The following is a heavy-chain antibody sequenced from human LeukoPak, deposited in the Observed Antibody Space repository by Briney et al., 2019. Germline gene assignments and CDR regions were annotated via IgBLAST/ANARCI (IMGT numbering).Heavy chain of an antibody. Sequence: GGSLRLSCAASGFTFSSYAMSWVRQAPGKGLECVSPINGNGGSTDYADSVKGRFTISRDNSKNTLYLQMNSLRAEDTAVYYCAKNSYRLQWLVLAGSFDYWGQGTLVTVSS. CDR3: AKNSYRLQWLVLAGSFDY. V-gene: IGHV3-23*01. CDR2: INGNGGST. J-gene: IGHJ4*02. D-gene: IGHD6-19*01. CDR1: GFTFSSYA.